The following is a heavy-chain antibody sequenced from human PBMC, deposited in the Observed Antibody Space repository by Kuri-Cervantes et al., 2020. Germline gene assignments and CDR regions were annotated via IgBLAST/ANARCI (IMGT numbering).Heavy chain of an antibody. D-gene: IGHD2-21*02. V-gene: IGHV1-69*13. CDR2: IIPIFGTA. Sequence: SVKVSCKASGYTFTSYDINWVRQATGQGLEWMGGIIPIFGTANYAQKFQGRVTITADESTSTAYMELSSLRSEDTAVYYCARAGYQPLLLNDAFDIWGQGTMVTVSS. J-gene: IGHJ3*02. CDR3: ARAGYQPLLLNDAFDI. CDR1: GYTFTSYD.